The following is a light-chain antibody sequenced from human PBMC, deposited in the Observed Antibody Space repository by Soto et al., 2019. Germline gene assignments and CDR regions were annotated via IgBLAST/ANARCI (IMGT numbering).Light chain of an antibody. CDR3: QQYQSLT. CDR1: QSVSSSY. V-gene: IGKV3-20*01. CDR2: GAS. J-gene: IGKJ4*01. Sequence: EIVLTQSPGTLSLSPGDRATPSFRASQSVSSSYLAWYQHKPGQAPRLLIHGASSRVTGIPDRFSGSGSGTDFTLTITRLEPEDFAVYYCQQYQSLTFGGGTKVDIK.